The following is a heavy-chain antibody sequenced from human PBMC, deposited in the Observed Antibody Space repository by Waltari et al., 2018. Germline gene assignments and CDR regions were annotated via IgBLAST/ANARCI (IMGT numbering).Heavy chain of an antibody. V-gene: IGHV3-13*01. Sequence: EVQLVESGGGLVQPGGSLRLSCAASGFTFSSYDMHWVRQATGKGLELVSAIGTAGDTYYPGSVKGRFTISRENAKNSLYLQMNSLRAGDTAVYYCARALSYYGMDVWGQGTTVTVSS. CDR3: ARALSYYGMDV. CDR2: IGTAGDT. J-gene: IGHJ6*02. CDR1: GFTFSSYD.